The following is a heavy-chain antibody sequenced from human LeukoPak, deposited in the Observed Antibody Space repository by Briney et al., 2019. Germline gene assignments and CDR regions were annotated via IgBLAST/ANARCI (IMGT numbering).Heavy chain of an antibody. D-gene: IGHD6-13*01. CDR3: ASLSYSSSWGRDSSTFDY. CDR1: GYSFTSYW. J-gene: IGHJ4*02. CDR2: IYPGDSNT. V-gene: IGHV5-51*01. Sequence: GESLKISCKGSGYSFTSYWIGWVRQMPGKGLEWMGIIYPGDSNTRYSPSCQGQVTISADKSISTAYLQWSSLKASDTAMYYCASLSYSSSWGRDSSTFDYWGQGTLVTVSS.